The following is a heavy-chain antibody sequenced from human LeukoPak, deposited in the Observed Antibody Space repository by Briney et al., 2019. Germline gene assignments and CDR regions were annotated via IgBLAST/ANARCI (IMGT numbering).Heavy chain of an antibody. Sequence: EPGGSLRLACAASGLTLSDYHMNWVRQAPGEGLEWLSSITTISHYIYYAGAVRGRFTISRDNAKNSLYLQMNSLRGEDTAVYYCARSGGPGTYHQRRYNWFDPWGQGTLVTVSS. CDR3: ARSGGPGTYHQRRYNWFDP. V-gene: IGHV3-21*01. J-gene: IGHJ5*02. D-gene: IGHD3-10*01. CDR1: GLTLSDYH. CDR2: ITTISHYI.